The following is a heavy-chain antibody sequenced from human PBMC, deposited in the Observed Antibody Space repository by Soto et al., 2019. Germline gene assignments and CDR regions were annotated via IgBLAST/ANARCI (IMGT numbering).Heavy chain of an antibody. V-gene: IGHV4-34*01. CDR1: GCSCVVYY. D-gene: IGHD6-13*01. CDR3: ARDGGSRFDDFDL. J-gene: IGHJ3*01. Sequence: SSTXSLTCCVYGCSCVVYYFSLIRQPPGKGLEWIGEINHSGSTNYNASLKSRVSISVDTSKNQFSLKLSSVTAADTAVYYCARDGGSRFDDFDLWGQGPMV. CDR2: INHSGST.